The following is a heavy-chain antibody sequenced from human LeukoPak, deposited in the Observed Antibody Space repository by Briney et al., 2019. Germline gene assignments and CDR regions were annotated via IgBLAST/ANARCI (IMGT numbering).Heavy chain of an antibody. D-gene: IGHD2-15*01. CDR3: ATSARTYIGSSLDY. CDR1: GFTFSTYW. V-gene: IGHV3-74*01. J-gene: IGHJ4*02. CDR2: ISSDASIT. Sequence: GGSLRLSCAASGFTFSTYWMHWVRQDPGKGLVWVSRISSDASITSYADPVKGRFTISRDDAKNTLYLQMNSLRAEDTALYYCATSARTYIGSSLDYWGQGTLVTVSS.